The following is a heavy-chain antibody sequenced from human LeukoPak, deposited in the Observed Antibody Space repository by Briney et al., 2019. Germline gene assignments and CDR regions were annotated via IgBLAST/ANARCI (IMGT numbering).Heavy chain of an antibody. D-gene: IGHD3-22*01. CDR3: ARDGRLHYYDSSGYYSYYYYYGMDV. Sequence: GGSLRLSCAASGFTFSSYWMSWVRLAPGKGLEWVANIKQDGSEKYYVDSVKGRFTISRDNAKNSLYLQMNSLRAEDTAVYYCARDGRLHYYDSSGYYSYYYYYGMDVWGQGTTVTVSS. V-gene: IGHV3-7*01. CDR1: GFTFSSYW. J-gene: IGHJ6*02. CDR2: IKQDGSEK.